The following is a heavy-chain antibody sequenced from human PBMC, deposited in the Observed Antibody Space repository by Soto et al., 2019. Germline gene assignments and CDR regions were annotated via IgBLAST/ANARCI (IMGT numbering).Heavy chain of an antibody. J-gene: IGHJ4*02. CDR1: GDSISSSSYY. CDR3: ARRFGSFDY. D-gene: IGHD1-26*01. Sequence: SETLSLTCTVSGGSVSGDSISSSSYYWAWIRQPPGKGLEWIGSISFSGSTYYNPSLKSRVTISVGTSKNQFSLKLSSVTAADTAVYYCARRFGSFDYWGQGTQVTVSS. V-gene: IGHV4-39*01. CDR2: ISFSGST.